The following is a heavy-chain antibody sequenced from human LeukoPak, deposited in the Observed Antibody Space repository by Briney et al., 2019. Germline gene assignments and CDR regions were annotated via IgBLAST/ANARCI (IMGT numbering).Heavy chain of an antibody. CDR2: IYSGGST. D-gene: IGHD3-22*01. J-gene: IGHJ3*02. CDR1: GFTVSSNY. V-gene: IGHV3-66*01. CDR3: AGDSSVLFGAFDI. Sequence: GGSLRLSCAASGFTVSSNYMSWVRQAPGKGLEWVSVIYSGGSTYYADSVKGRFTISRDNSKNTLYLQMNSLRAEDTAVYYCAGDSSVLFGAFDIWGQGTMVTVSS.